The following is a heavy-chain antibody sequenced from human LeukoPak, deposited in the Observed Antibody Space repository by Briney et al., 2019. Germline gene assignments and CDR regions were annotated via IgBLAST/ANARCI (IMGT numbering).Heavy chain of an antibody. V-gene: IGHV1-24*01. CDR1: GYTFTSYG. CDR2: FDPEDGET. J-gene: IGHJ4*02. D-gene: IGHD3-10*01. CDR3: ATDRGYYYGSGSPVFFDY. Sequence: ASVKVSCKASGYTFTSYGISWVRQAPGKGLEWMGGFDPEDGETIYAQKFQGRVTMTEDTSTDTAYMELSSLRSEDTAVYYCATDRGYYYGSGSPVFFDYWGQGTLVTVSS.